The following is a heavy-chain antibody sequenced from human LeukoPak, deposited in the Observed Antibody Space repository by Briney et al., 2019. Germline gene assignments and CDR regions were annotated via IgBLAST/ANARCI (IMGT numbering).Heavy chain of an antibody. CDR3: AKLSLLGGIDY. CDR2: IGSSSSPI. D-gene: IGHD7-27*01. V-gene: IGHV3-48*04. Sequence: PAGRSLRLSCAASRFSFRSYDMHWVRQAPGKGLEWVSYIGSSSSPIHYADSVQGRFTISRDNAKNSLYLQIDSLRAEDTAVYYCAKLSLLGGIDYWGQGTLVTVSS. CDR1: RFSFRSYD. J-gene: IGHJ4*02.